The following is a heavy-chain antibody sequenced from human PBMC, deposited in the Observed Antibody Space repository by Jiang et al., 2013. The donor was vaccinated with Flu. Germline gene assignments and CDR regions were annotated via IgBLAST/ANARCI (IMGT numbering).Heavy chain of an antibody. D-gene: IGHD3-16*02. Sequence: KVSCKASGGTFSSYAISWVRQAPGQGLEWMGGIIPIFGTANYAQKFQGRVTMTTDTSTSTAYMELRSLRSDDTAVYYCARDEDDYVWGSYRYTGSFDYWGQGTLVTVSS. J-gene: IGHJ4*02. CDR1: GGTFSSYA. CDR3: ARDEDDYVWGSYRYTGSFDY. CDR2: IIPIFGTA. V-gene: IGHV1-69*05.